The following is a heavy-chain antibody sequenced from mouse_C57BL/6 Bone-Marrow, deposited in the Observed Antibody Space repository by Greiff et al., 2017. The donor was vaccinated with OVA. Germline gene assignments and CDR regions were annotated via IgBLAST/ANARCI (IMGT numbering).Heavy chain of an antibody. CDR1: GYTFTSYW. CDR3: ATRSTMVTTGDYYAMDY. CDR2: IDPSDSET. Sequence: QVQLQQPGAELVRPGSSVTLSCTASGYTFTSYWVHWVKQRPIQGLEWLGNIDPSDSETHYTQKFTDKATLTVNKSYSTAYMQLSSLTTEDSADYYCATRSTMVTTGDYYAMDYWGQGTSVTVSS. V-gene: IGHV1-52*01. J-gene: IGHJ4*01. D-gene: IGHD2-2*01.